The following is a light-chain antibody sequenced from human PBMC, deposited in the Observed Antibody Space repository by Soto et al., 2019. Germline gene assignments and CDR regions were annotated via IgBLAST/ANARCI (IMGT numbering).Light chain of an antibody. V-gene: IGKV1-5*03. CDR2: KAS. J-gene: IGKJ4*01. Sequence: DIQMTQSPSTLSGSVGDRVTITCRASQTISSWLAWYQQKPGKAPKLLIYKASHLENGVPSRFSGSGSGTEFTLTISSLLPDDFATYYCQQYSSSSVTFGGGTKVDIK. CDR3: QQYSSSSVT. CDR1: QTISSW.